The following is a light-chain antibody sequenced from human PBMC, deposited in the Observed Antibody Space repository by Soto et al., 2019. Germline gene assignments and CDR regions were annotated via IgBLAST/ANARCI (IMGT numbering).Light chain of an antibody. Sequence: QSALTQPASVSGSPGQSIAISCTGSSSDVGGYNYVSWYQQHPGKAPQLIIYEVTNRPSGVSNRFSGSKSGNTASLTISGLQAEDEADYYCRSYTSSSTRVFGTGNKVTVL. CDR1: SSDVGGYNY. J-gene: IGLJ1*01. CDR2: EVT. CDR3: RSYTSSSTRV. V-gene: IGLV2-14*01.